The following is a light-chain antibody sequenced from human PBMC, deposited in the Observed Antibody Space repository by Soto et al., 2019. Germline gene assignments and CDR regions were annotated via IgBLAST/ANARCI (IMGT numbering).Light chain of an antibody. Sequence: EIVLTQSPGTLSLSPGERATLSCRASQSVSSSYLAWYQQKPGQAPRLLIYGASSRATGIPDRFSGSGSGTDFTLIISRLEPEDFAVYYCQQYVSSPPGYTFGQGTELEIK. CDR2: GAS. J-gene: IGKJ2*01. CDR3: QQYVSSPPGYT. V-gene: IGKV3-20*01. CDR1: QSVSSSY.